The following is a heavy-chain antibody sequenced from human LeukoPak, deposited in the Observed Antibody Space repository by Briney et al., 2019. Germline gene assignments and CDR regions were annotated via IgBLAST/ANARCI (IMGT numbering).Heavy chain of an antibody. CDR2: INPNSGGT. J-gene: IGHJ4*02. CDR1: GYTFIGYY. Sequence: SVNVTCLSSGYTFIGYYMHWVRQAAGQGREGVGGINPNSGGTNYAQKFQGRVTMTRDTPISTAYMELSRLRSDDTAVYYCARVMGSGSTPDYWGQGTLVTGSS. CDR3: ARVMGSGSTPDY. D-gene: IGHD3-10*01. V-gene: IGHV1-2*02.